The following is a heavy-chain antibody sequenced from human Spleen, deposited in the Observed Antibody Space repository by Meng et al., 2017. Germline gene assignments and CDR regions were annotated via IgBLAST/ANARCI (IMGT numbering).Heavy chain of an antibody. CDR3: VRQYLVNG. D-gene: IGHD6-13*01. CDR1: GFTFSSYG. J-gene: IGHJ4*02. V-gene: IGHV3-33*08. Sequence: QVQLVESGGGVVQPGRSLRLSCAASGFTFSSYGMHWVRQAPGKGLEWVAIVGHDGNSGCYADSVWCRFTISRDNSRNTLYLQMNSLSAEDTAVYYCVRQYLVNGWDQGTLVTVSS. CDR2: VGHDGNSG.